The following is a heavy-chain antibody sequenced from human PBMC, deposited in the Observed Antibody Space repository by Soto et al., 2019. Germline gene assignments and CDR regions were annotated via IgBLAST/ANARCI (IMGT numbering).Heavy chain of an antibody. V-gene: IGHV4-31*03. J-gene: IGHJ5*02. Sequence: QILLQESGPGLVKPSQTLSLTCTVSGASISSGGYYWTWIRQHPGKGLEWIGYVYYGGNTNFNPSLRSRVAMSVDRSKNQFSLELKSVTVADTAVYFCARDRSRSRYFYHLWGQGTLVTVSS. CDR2: VYYGGNT. CDR1: GASISSGGYY. D-gene: IGHD1-1*01. CDR3: ARDRSRSRYFYHL.